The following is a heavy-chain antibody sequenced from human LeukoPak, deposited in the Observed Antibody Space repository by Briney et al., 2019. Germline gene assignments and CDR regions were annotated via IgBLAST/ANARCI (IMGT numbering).Heavy chain of an antibody. CDR2: ISSSNSTI. V-gene: IGHV3-48*01. D-gene: IGHD5-18*01. Sequence: PGRSLRLSCAASGFTFSSYSMNSGRGAPGTGLGGGSYISSSNSTIYYADSVKGRFTISRDNAKNSLYLQMNSLRAEDTAVYYCARVFYPYYSYAEVGFDYWGQGTLVTVSS. J-gene: IGHJ4*02. CDR3: ARVFYPYYSYAEVGFDY. CDR1: GFTFSSYS.